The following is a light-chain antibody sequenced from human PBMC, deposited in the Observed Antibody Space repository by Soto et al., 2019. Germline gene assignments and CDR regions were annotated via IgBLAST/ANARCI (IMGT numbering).Light chain of an antibody. V-gene: IGKV3-20*01. CDR1: QSVSSSY. CDR2: GAA. CDR3: QHYGSSPPNT. Sequence: EIVLTQSPGTLSLSPVERATLSCRANQSVSSSYFAWYQQKPGQAPRLLIYGAASRATSISDRFSGSGAGTDFALTISRPEPEDFAVYYCQHYGSSPPNTFGQGTKLEIK. J-gene: IGKJ2*01.